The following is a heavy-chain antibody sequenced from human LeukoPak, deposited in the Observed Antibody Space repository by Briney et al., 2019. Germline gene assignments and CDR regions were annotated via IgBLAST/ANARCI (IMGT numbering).Heavy chain of an antibody. CDR3: ARENTIFGVDRGGWFDP. V-gene: IGHV1-69*05. CDR2: IIPIFGTA. CDR1: GGTFSSYA. D-gene: IGHD3-3*01. Sequence: SVKVSCKASGGTFSSYAICWVRQAPGQGLEWMGGIIPIFGTANYAQKFQGRVTITTDESTSTAYMELSSLRSEDTAVYYCARENTIFGVDRGGWFDPWGQGTLVTVSS. J-gene: IGHJ5*02.